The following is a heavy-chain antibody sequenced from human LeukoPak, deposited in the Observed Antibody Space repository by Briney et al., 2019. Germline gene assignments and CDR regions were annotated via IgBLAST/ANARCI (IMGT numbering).Heavy chain of an antibody. CDR2: MNPNSGNT. Sequence: ASVKVSCKASGYTFTSYDINWVRQATGQGLEWMGRMNPNSGNTGYAQKFQGRVTMTRNISISTAYMELSSLRSEDTAVYYCARMYTGYDSDDYWGQGTLVTVSS. J-gene: IGHJ4*02. CDR3: ARMYTGYDSDDY. V-gene: IGHV1-8*01. D-gene: IGHD5-12*01. CDR1: GYTFTSYD.